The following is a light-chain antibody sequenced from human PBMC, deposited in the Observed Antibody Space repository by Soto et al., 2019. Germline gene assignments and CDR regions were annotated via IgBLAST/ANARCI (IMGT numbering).Light chain of an antibody. CDR1: SGYNNYR. V-gene: IGLV9-49*01. Sequence: QSVLAQPPSASASLGASVTLTCTLSSGYNNYRVDWYQQRPGKGPRFVMRVGTGGIVGSKGDGIPDRFSVLCSGLNRYLTIKNIQEEDESDYLGGADHGSGSNVVFGGGTKLTVL. CDR3: GADHGSGSNVV. CDR2: VGTGGIVG. J-gene: IGLJ2*01.